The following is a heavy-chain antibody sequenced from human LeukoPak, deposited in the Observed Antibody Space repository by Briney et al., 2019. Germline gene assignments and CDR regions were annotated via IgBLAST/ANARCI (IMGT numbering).Heavy chain of an antibody. CDR1: GGPISSTNYY. Sequence: SETLSLTCTVSGGPISSTNYYWGWIRQPPGKRPEWIGNIYYSGSSYYNPSLQSRGTISVDSSKNQFSLRLSSVTAADTAVYYCARHGADIVVVPSGSIVYWGQGTPVTVSS. CDR2: IYYSGSS. CDR3: ARHGADIVVVPSGSIVY. J-gene: IGHJ4*02. D-gene: IGHD2-2*01. V-gene: IGHV4-39*01.